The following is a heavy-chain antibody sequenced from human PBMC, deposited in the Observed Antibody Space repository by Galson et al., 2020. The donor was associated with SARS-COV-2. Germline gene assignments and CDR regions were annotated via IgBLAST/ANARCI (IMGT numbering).Heavy chain of an antibody. Sequence: ASVKVSCKASGYTLTGYYIHWVRQAPGQGLEWMGWMNPNSGDTNYLQKFHGRVTMTRDTSISTAYMELNRLTSDDTAVYYCSRGGVVAVATSSPPFDYWGQGTLVIVSS. V-gene: IGHV1-2*02. D-gene: IGHD6-19*01. CDR3: SRGGVVAVATSSPPFDY. CDR1: GYTLTGYY. CDR2: MNPNSGDT. J-gene: IGHJ4*02.